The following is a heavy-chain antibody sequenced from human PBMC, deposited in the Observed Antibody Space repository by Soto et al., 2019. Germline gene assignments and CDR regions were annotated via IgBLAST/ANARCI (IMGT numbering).Heavy chain of an antibody. CDR3: ARVLVFYGSESSGYYYGMDV. J-gene: IGHJ6*02. Sequence: QVQLVQSGAEVKKPGSSVKVSCKASGGTFSSYAISWVRQAPGQGLEWMGGIIPIFGTANYAQKFQGRVTITADKSTSTAYMELSSLRSEDTAVYYCARVLVFYGSESSGYYYGMDVWGQGTTVTVSS. CDR1: GGTFSSYA. V-gene: IGHV1-69*06. D-gene: IGHD3-10*01. CDR2: IIPIFGTA.